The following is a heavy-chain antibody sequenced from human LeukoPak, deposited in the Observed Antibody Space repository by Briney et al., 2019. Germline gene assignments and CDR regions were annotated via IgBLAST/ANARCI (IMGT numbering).Heavy chain of an antibody. CDR1: GFTFSSYS. CDR3: ARGGQWELPYYFDY. CDR2: ISSSSSYI. J-gene: IGHJ4*02. V-gene: IGHV3-21*01. Sequence: GGSLRLSCAASGFTFSSYSMNWVRQAPGKGLEWVSSISSSSSYIYYADSVKGRFTISRDNAKNSLYLQMNSLRAEDTAVYYCARGGQWELPYYFDYWGQGTLVTVPS. D-gene: IGHD1-26*01.